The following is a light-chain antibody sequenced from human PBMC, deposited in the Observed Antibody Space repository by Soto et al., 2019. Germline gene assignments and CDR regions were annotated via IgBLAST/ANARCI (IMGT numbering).Light chain of an antibody. CDR1: QSVGSNS. V-gene: IGKV3-20*01. CDR3: QQYGSSPSSIT. Sequence: SPATLSLSPGDGATLSCRASQSVGSNSLAWYQQKPGQAPRLLIYGASTRATGIPDRFSGSGSETDFTLTISRLEPEDFAVYYCQQYGSSPSSITFGQGTRLEIK. J-gene: IGKJ5*01. CDR2: GAS.